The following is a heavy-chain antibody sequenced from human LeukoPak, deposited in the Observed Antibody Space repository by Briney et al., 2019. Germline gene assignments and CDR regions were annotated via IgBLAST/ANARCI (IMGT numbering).Heavy chain of an antibody. J-gene: IGHJ4*02. CDR1: GFTLRNYY. Sequence: GGSLTLPCVGSGFTLRNYYMSWVRQAPGKGLECVASIRQDGAERYYVDSVKGRFTISGDNAKNSLILQMNNLTVEDTAVYYCARQGIQLELDSWGQGTLVSVSS. CDR2: IRQDGAER. CDR3: ARQGIQLELDS. D-gene: IGHD5-18*01. V-gene: IGHV3-7*01.